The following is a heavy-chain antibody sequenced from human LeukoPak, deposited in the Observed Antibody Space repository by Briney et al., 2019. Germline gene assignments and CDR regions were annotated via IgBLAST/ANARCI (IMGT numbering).Heavy chain of an antibody. CDR2: ISGSGGST. CDR1: GFTFSSYA. D-gene: IGHD5-12*01. J-gene: IGHJ4*02. Sequence: GGSLRLSCAASGFTFSSYAMSWVRQAPGKGLEWVSAISGSGGSTYYADSVKGRFTISRDNSKNTLYLQMNSLRAGDTAVYYCAKDRGYSGYGYLDYWGQGTLVTVSS. CDR3: AKDRGYSGYGYLDY. V-gene: IGHV3-23*01.